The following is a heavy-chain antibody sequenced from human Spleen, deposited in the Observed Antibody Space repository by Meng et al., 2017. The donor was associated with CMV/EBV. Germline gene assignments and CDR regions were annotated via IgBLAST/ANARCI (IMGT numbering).Heavy chain of an antibody. Sequence: CACSGGSITDGGYYWSWIRQHPGKGLEWIGYIFYTGTTSYNPSLRGRVTISADTSKNQFSLRLRSVTAADTAVYYCARAPTYYDSDYWGQGTLVTVSS. D-gene: IGHD3-22*01. J-gene: IGHJ4*02. V-gene: IGHV4-31*11. CDR2: IFYTGTT. CDR1: GGSITDGGYY. CDR3: ARAPTYYDSDY.